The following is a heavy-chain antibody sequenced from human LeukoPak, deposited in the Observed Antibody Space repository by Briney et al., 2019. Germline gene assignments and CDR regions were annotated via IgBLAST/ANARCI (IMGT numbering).Heavy chain of an antibody. CDR1: GFTFDDYG. V-gene: IGHV3-20*04. CDR3: AREDTGMASY. J-gene: IGHJ4*02. Sequence: GGSLRLSCAASGFTFDDYGMTWVRQAPGKGLEWVSGINWNGGSTGYADSVKGRFTISRDNAKNSLYLQMDSLRAEDTAMYYCAREDTGMASYWGQGTLVTVSS. CDR2: INWNGGST. D-gene: IGHD5-18*01.